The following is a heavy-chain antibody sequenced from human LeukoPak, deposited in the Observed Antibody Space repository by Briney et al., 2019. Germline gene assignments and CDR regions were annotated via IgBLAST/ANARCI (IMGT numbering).Heavy chain of an antibody. D-gene: IGHD3-22*01. CDR3: AREAPDSRGLSFDF. J-gene: IGHJ4*02. Sequence: ASVKVSCKASGYTFTGYYMHWVRQAPGQGLEWMGWINPNSGGTNYAQKFQGRVTMTRDTSISTAYMELSRLRSDDTAVYYCAREAPDSRGLSFDFWGQGTLVTVSS. CDR1: GYTFTGYY. V-gene: IGHV1-2*02. CDR2: INPNSGGT.